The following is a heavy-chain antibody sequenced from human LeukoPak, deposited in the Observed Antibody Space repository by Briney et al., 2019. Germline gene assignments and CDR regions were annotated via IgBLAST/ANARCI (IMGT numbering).Heavy chain of an antibody. V-gene: IGHV3-7*01. Sequence: GGSLRLSCAASGFTFSSYWMSWVRQAPGKGLEWVANIKKDGSEKYYVDSVKGRFTISRDNAKTSLYLQMNSLRAEDTAVYYCARDLSGVAGYTYGRGIDYWGQGTLVTVSS. D-gene: IGHD5-18*01. CDR2: IKKDGSEK. CDR1: GFTFSSYW. CDR3: ARDLSGVAGYTYGRGIDY. J-gene: IGHJ4*02.